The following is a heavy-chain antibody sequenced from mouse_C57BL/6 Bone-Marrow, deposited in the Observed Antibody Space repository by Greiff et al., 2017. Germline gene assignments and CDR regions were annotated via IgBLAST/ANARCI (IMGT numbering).Heavy chain of an antibody. CDR3: ARVLGYYYAMDY. D-gene: IGHD3-3*01. J-gene: IGHJ4*01. V-gene: IGHV1-82*01. CDR2: IYPGDGDT. CDR1: GYAFSSSW. Sequence: VQLQQSGPELVKPGASVKISCKASGYAFSSSWMNWVKQRPGKGLEWIGRIYPGDGDTNYNGKFKGKATLTADKSSSTAYMQLSSLTSEDSAVYFCARVLGYYYAMDYWGQGTSVTVSS.